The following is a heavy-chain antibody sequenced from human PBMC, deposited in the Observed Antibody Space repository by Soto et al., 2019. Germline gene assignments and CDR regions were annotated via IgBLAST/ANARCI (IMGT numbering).Heavy chain of an antibody. CDR1: GGTFSSYA. CDR3: ASDQARIGSVRLTRNYYHYYGLDV. CDR2: IIPIFCTA. Sequence: SVKVSCKASGGTFSSYAISWVRQAPGQGLEWMGGIIPIFCTANYAQKSQGTVTITADESTSTAYMQLSSLRSEDTAVYYCASDQARIGSVRLTRNYYHYYGLDVWAQGTTVPVSS. J-gene: IGHJ6*01. V-gene: IGHV1-69*13. D-gene: IGHD2-15*01.